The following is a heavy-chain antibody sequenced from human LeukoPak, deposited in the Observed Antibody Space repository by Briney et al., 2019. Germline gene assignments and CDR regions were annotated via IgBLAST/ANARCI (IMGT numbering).Heavy chain of an antibody. V-gene: IGHV3-7*01. CDR1: GFTFSSYW. CDR2: INQDGSEK. D-gene: IGHD3-3*01. J-gene: IGHJ4*02. CDR3: ARLYDFWSGYWPHYFDY. Sequence: GGSLRLSCAASGFTFSSYWMSWVRQAPGKGLEWVANINQDGSEKYYVDSVKGRFTISRDNAKNSLYVRMNSLRAEDTAVYYCARLYDFWSGYWPHYFDYWGQGTLVTVSS.